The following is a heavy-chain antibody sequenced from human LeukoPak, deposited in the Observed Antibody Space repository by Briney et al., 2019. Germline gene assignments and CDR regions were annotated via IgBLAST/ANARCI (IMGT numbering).Heavy chain of an antibody. D-gene: IGHD6-19*01. CDR2: ISYDGSNK. CDR1: GFTFSSYA. V-gene: IGHV3-30-3*01. J-gene: IGHJ4*02. Sequence: PGRSLRLSCAASGFTFSSYAMHWVRQAPGKGLEWVAVISYDGSNKYYADSVKGRFTISRDNSKNTLYLQMNSLRAEDTAVYYCARVVGIAVAGTYYFDYWGQGTLVTVSS. CDR3: ARVVGIAVAGTYYFDY.